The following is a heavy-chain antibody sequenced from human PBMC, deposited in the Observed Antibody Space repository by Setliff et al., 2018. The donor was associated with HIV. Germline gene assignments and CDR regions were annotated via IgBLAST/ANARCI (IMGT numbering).Heavy chain of an antibody. V-gene: IGHV4-30-2*01. CDR2: IYYNGNA. Sequence: NPSETLSLTCAVSGGSMRSSGYSWTWIRQAPGKGLEWVGYIYYNGNAYYNPSLKSRVTISVDRSKNQFSLKLSSVTAADTAVYYCARRGDFFYYAMDAWGQGTTVTVSS. CDR1: GGSMRSSGYS. CDR3: ARRGDFFYYAMDA. J-gene: IGHJ6*02.